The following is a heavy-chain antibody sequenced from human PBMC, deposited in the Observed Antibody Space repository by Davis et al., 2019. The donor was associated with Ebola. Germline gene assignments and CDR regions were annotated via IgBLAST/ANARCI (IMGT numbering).Heavy chain of an antibody. J-gene: IGHJ6*02. V-gene: IGHV3-13*01. CDR3: ARGYCSSISCHFSPHYGMDV. CDR2: IGTVGDT. CDR1: GFTFSTYD. Sequence: GESLKISCAASGFTFSTYDMYWVRQGPGKVLEWVSAIGTVGDTYYPASVKGRFTISRENANNSLYLQMDSLTAGDTAVYYCARGYCSSISCHFSPHYGMDVWGPGTTVTVSS. D-gene: IGHD2-2*01.